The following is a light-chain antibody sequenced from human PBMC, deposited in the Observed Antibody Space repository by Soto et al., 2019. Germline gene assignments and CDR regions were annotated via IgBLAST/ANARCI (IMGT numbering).Light chain of an antibody. V-gene: IGKV3-20*01. J-gene: IGKJ5*01. CDR3: HQYGISPPVT. Sequence: VLTKSPATLTLSPWERATLSCTAIQRVSSSYLAWYQHKFGQAPRLLIYGASSRATGIPDRFSGSGSGADFTLTISRLEPEDFAVYYCHQYGISPPVTFGQGTRLEI. CDR1: QRVSSSY. CDR2: GAS.